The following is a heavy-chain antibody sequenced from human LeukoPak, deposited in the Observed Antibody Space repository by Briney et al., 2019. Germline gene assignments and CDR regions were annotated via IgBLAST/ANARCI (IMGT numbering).Heavy chain of an antibody. CDR2: ISAYNGNT. CDR1: GYTFTSYG. V-gene: IGHV1-18*01. D-gene: IGHD2-2*01. J-gene: IGHJ5*02. Sequence: GASVKVSCKASGYTFTSYGISWVRQAPGQGLEWMGWISAYNGNTSYAQKLQGRVTMTTDTSTSTAYMELRSLRSDDTAVYCCAKTVPAAIFGFDPWGQGTLVTVSS. CDR3: AKTVPAAIFGFDP.